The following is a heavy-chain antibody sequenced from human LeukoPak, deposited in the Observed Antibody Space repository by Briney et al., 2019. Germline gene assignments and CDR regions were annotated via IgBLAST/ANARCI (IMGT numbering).Heavy chain of an antibody. V-gene: IGHV1-69*04. J-gene: IGHJ3*02. CDR2: IIPILGIA. CDR3: ARGVVPAAQNAFDI. CDR1: GGTFSSYA. Sequence: SVKVSCKASGGTFSSYAISWVRQATGQGLEWMGRIIPILGIANYAQKLQGRVTKTTDTSTSTAYMELRSLRSDDTAVYYCARGVVPAAQNAFDIWGQGTMVTVSS. D-gene: IGHD2-2*01.